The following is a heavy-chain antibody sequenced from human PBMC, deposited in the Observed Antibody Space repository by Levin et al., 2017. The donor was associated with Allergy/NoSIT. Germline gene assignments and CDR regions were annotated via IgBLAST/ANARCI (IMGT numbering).Heavy chain of an antibody. D-gene: IGHD6-13*01. CDR2: ISYDGSNK. CDR1: GFTFSSYG. J-gene: IGHJ6*02. Sequence: GGSLRLSCAASGFTFSSYGMHWVRQAPGKGLEWVAVISYDGSNKYYADSVKGRFTISRDNSKNTLYLQMNSLRAEDTAVYYCAKDSRAPYSSSWFYYYYGMDVWGQGTTVTVSS. CDR3: AKDSRAPYSSSWFYYYYGMDV. V-gene: IGHV3-30*18.